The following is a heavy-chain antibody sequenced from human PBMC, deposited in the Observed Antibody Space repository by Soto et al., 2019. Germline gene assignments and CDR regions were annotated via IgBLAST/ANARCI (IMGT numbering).Heavy chain of an antibody. CDR1: GGTFSTYT. Sequence: QVQLVQSGAEVKKPGSSVKVSCKASGGTFSTYTITWVRQAPGQGLEWMGGIIPIIGIINYAQKFQGRVSIRSDNFTGTAYMELTALRSDDTAVYYCAGEPHSHYNDSHASSYPWGQGTLVTVSS. J-gene: IGHJ5*02. CDR2: IIPIIGII. CDR3: AGEPHSHYNDSHASSYP. D-gene: IGHD4-4*01. V-gene: IGHV1-69*08.